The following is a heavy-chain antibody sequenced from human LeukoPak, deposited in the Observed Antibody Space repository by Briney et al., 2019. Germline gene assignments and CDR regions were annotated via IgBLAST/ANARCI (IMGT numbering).Heavy chain of an antibody. CDR1: GGSISSSSYY. Sequence: KTSETLSLTCTVSGGSISSSSYYWGWIRQPPGRGLEWIGSIYYSGSTYYNPSLKSRVTISVDTSKNQFSLKLSSVTAADTAVYYCARGGYSYGPPNWFDPWGQGTLVTVSS. V-gene: IGHV4-39*07. J-gene: IGHJ5*02. D-gene: IGHD5-18*01. CDR2: IYYSGST. CDR3: ARGGYSYGPPNWFDP.